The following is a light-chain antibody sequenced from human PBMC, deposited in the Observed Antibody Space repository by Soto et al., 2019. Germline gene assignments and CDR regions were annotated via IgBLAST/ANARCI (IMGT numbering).Light chain of an antibody. J-gene: IGKJ2*01. CDR3: QQYNIWPPYT. Sequence: SMSAATVSVSPGERATLSCRVSQSVSSNLAWYQQKPGQAPRLIIYGASTRATGIPARFSGSGSGTEFTLTISGLQSEDFALYYCQQYNIWPPYTFG. CDR1: QSVSSN. CDR2: GAS. V-gene: IGKV3-15*01.